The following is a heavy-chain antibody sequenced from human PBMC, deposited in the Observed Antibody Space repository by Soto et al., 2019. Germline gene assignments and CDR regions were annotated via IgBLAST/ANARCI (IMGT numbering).Heavy chain of an antibody. CDR1: GGSVSSGSYY. J-gene: IGHJ5*02. V-gene: IGHV4-61*01. CDR2: IYYSGST. CDR3: ARGGRGSSGWYSWFDP. Sequence: SETLSLTCTVSGGSVSSGSYYWSWIRQPPGKGLEWIGYIYYSGSTNYNPSLKSRVTISVDTSKNQFSLKLSSVTAADTAVYYCARGGRGSSGWYSWFDPWGQGTLVTVSS. D-gene: IGHD6-19*01.